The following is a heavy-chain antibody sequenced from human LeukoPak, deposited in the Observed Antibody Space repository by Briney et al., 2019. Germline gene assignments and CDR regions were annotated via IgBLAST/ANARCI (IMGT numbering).Heavy chain of an antibody. CDR2: ISDSGGST. CDR3: AKDGLYYDFWSGSAGSFDY. CDR1: GFTFSSYA. Sequence: PGGSLRLSCVASGFTFSSYATGWVRQAPGKGLEWVSAISDSGGSTFYAGPVKGRFTISRDNSKNTLYLQMNSLRAEDTAVYYCAKDGLYYDFWSGSAGSFDYWGQGTLVTVSS. J-gene: IGHJ4*02. V-gene: IGHV3-23*01. D-gene: IGHD3-3*01.